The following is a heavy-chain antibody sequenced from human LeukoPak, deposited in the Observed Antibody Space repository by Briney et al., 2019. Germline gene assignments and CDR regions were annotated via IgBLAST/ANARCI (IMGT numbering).Heavy chain of an antibody. J-gene: IGHJ6*02. D-gene: IGHD5-18*01. CDR3: ARGGYSYGYLDYYYGMDV. CDR1: GYTLTSYD. CDR2: MNPNSGNT. Sequence: ASVKVSCKASGYTLTSYDINWVRQATGQGLEWMGWMNPNSGNTGYAQKFQGRVTMTRNTSISTAYMELSSLRSEDTAVHYCARGGYSYGYLDYYYGMDVWGQRTTVTVSS. V-gene: IGHV1-8*01.